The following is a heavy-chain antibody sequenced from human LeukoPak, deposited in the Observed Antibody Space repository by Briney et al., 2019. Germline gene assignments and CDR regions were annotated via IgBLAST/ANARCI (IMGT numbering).Heavy chain of an antibody. Sequence: PSETLSLTCTVSGVSISSGGYYWSWLRQPPGKGLEWIGYIYHSGSTYYNPSLKSRVTISVDRSKNQFSLKLSSVTAADTAVYYCARVSSRRFDYWGQGNLVTVSS. V-gene: IGHV4-30-2*01. CDR2: IYHSGST. CDR1: GVSISSGGYY. CDR3: ARVSSRRFDY. J-gene: IGHJ4*02.